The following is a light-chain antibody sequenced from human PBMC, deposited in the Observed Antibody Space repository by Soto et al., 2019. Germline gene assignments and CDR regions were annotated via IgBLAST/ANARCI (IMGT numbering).Light chain of an antibody. CDR3: CSYAGSYTHV. Sequence: QSVLTQPRSVSGSPGQSVTISCTGTSSDVGGYNYVPWYQQHPGKAPKLMIYDVSKRPSGVPDRFSGSKSGNTASLTISGLQAEDEADYYCCSYAGSYTHVFGTGTKVTVL. V-gene: IGLV2-11*01. CDR1: SSDVGGYNY. J-gene: IGLJ1*01. CDR2: DVS.